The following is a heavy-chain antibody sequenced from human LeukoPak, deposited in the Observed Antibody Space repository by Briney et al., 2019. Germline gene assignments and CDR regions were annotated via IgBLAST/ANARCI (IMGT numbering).Heavy chain of an antibody. CDR1: GGSISSGDYY. V-gene: IGHV4-30-4*01. J-gene: IGHJ5*02. D-gene: IGHD4-17*01. CDR2: IYYSGST. CDR3: ARALTTVTTKYWFDP. Sequence: PSETLSLTCTVSGGSISSGDYYWSWIRQPPGKGLEWIGYIYYSGSTYYNPSLKSRVTISVDTSKSQFSLKLSSVTAADTAVYYCARALTTVTTKYWFDPWGQGTMVTVSS.